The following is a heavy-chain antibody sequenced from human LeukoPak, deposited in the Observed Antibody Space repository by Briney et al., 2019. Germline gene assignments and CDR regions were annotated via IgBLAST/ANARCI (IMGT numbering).Heavy chain of an antibody. CDR3: GRDGDYGTGSYYSECIDS. D-gene: IGHD3-10*01. J-gene: IGHJ4*02. CDR2: IHPRRGDT. CDR1: GYSFTAFY. V-gene: IGHV1-2*02. Sequence: ASVKVSCKPSGYSFTAFYIHWVRQAPGQGLEWMGWIHPRRGDTNYAQKFQGRVTVTRATSISTAYLDLSSLRSDDTAVYYWGRDGDYGTGSYYSECIDSWGQGTPVTLSP.